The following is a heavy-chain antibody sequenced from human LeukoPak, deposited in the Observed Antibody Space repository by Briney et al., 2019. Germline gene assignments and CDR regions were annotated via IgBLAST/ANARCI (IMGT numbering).Heavy chain of an antibody. CDR1: GGTFSSYA. CDR3: AIAHSSGWYRGLGHFDY. V-gene: IGHV1-69*05. Sequence: SVKVSCKASGGTFSSYAISWVRQAPGQGLEWMGGIIPIFGTANYAQKFQGRVTITTDESTSTAYMELSSLRSEDTAVYYCAIAHSSGWYRGLGHFDYWGQGTLVTVSS. CDR2: IIPIFGTA. D-gene: IGHD6-19*01. J-gene: IGHJ4*02.